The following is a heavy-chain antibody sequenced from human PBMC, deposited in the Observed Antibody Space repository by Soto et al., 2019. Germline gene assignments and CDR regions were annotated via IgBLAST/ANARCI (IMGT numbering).Heavy chain of an antibody. CDR3: AREVGAPSGRLDP. Sequence: EVQLSESGGDLRQPGGSLRLSCAASGFTFTNYAMTWVRQTPGKGLEWVSGISASGGLKYYADSVQGRFTVSRDNSKNILYLQMDNLRDEDTALYYRAREVGAPSGRLDPWGQGTQVTVSS. V-gene: IGHV3-23*01. J-gene: IGHJ5*02. CDR1: GFTFTNYA. CDR2: ISASGGLK. D-gene: IGHD1-26*01.